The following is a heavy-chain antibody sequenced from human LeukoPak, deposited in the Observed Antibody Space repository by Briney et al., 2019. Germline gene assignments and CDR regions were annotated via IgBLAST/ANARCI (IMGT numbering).Heavy chain of an antibody. J-gene: IGHJ3*02. CDR1: GGSISSGGYY. CDR2: IYYSGST. V-gene: IGHV4-31*03. Sequence: SQTLSLTCTVSGGSISSGGYYWSWIRQHPGKGLECIGYIYYSGSTYYNPSLKSRVTISVDTSKNQFSLKLSSVTAADTAVYYCARVFGGFGEENAFDIWGQGTMGTVSS. D-gene: IGHD3-10*01. CDR3: ARVFGGFGEENAFDI.